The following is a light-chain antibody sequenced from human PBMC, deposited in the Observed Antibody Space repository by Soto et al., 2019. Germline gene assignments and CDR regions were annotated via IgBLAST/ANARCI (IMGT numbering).Light chain of an antibody. CDR1: QSVSSSF. V-gene: IGKV3-20*01. CDR3: KQYESSVS. CDR2: GAS. Sequence: EIVLTQSPGSLSLSPGEGATLSCRASQSVSSSFFAWYQQKPGQAPSILIYGASRRATGVPDRFSGSGSGTVYTHSISRLDPEDSAEYCCKQYESSVSFGQGTKVEIK. J-gene: IGKJ1*01.